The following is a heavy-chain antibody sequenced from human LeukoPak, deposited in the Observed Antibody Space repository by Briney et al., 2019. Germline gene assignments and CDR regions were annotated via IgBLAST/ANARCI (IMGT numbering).Heavy chain of an antibody. CDR1: GGSIYNDNW. D-gene: IGHD3-10*01. CDR2: IWHSGST. Sequence: PSETLSLTCAVSGGSIYNDNWWSWVRQPPGKGLEWIGEIWHSGSTNYSPSLKRRVTILLDTSKNQFSLRLSSVTAADTAVYYCARGGVTMIRGPDYWGQGTLVTVSS. J-gene: IGHJ4*02. V-gene: IGHV4-4*02. CDR3: ARGGVTMIRGPDY.